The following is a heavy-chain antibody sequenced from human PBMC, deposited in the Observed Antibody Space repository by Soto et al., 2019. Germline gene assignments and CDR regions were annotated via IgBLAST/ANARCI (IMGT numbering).Heavy chain of an antibody. CDR1: GYTFTNYY. CDR3: AREGITTPSNAFDI. D-gene: IGHD3-16*01. CDR2: INPSGGST. Sequence: QVQLVQSGAEVKKPGASVKVSCKASGYTFTNYYIHWVRQAPGQGLEWMGLINPSGGSTNYAQKFQGRATMTRDTSTSTVYMELSSLISEDTAVYYCAREGITTPSNAFDIWGQGTVVTVSS. V-gene: IGHV1-46*03. J-gene: IGHJ3*02.